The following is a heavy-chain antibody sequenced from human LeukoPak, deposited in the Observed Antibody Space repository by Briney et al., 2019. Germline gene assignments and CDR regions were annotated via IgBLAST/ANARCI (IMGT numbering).Heavy chain of an antibody. CDR2: MWHSGIS. J-gene: IGHJ5*02. V-gene: IGHV4-38-2*02. CDR1: GYSITSGHY. Sequence: ASETLSLTCTVSGYSITSGHYWGWIRQSPEKGLEWIGSMWHSGISYFNPSLKSRVSISVDTSNNQFSLKLSSVTAADTAIYYCARGPPTVREITKNWSDPWGLGTLVTVSS. CDR3: ARGPPTVREITKNWSDP. D-gene: IGHD3-10*01.